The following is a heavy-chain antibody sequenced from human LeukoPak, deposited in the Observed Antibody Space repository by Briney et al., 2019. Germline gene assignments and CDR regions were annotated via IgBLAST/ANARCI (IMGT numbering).Heavy chain of an antibody. CDR3: ARFSDDYYYYYMDV. Sequence: GGSLRLSCAASGFTFNIYNINCVPQAPGKGLECVSSISGSSSYKYSADSLSGRFTISRDNARNSLYLQMNSLRVEDTAVYYCARFSDDYYYYYMDVWGKGTTVTVSS. V-gene: IGHV3-21*01. CDR2: ISGSSSYK. CDR1: GFTFNIYN. J-gene: IGHJ6*03.